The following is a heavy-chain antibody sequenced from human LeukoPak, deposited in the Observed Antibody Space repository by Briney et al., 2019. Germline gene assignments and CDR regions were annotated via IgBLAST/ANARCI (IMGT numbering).Heavy chain of an antibody. D-gene: IGHD1-7*01. CDR3: ASGWNYPDAFDI. CDR2: IYYSGST. Sequence: SETLSLTCTVSGGSISSYYWIWIRQPPGKGLEWIGYIYYSGSTNYNPSLKSRVTISVDTSKNQFSLKLSSVTAADTAVYYCASGWNYPDAFDIWGQGTMVTVSS. CDR1: GGSISSYY. V-gene: IGHV4-59*01. J-gene: IGHJ3*02.